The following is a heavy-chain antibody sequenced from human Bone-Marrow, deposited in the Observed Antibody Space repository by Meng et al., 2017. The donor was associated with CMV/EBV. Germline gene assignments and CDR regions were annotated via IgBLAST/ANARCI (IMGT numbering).Heavy chain of an antibody. Sequence: GSLRLSCAVYGGSFGGHDWSWIRQPPGKGLEWIGEINHSGSTNYNSSLKSRVTISLDTSKNQFSLRLTSVTAADTAVYYCARGRATWGVWGQGTTVAVSS. CDR2: INHSGST. V-gene: IGHV4-34*01. CDR3: ARGRATWGV. J-gene: IGHJ6*02. CDR1: GGSFGGHD. D-gene: IGHD7-27*01.